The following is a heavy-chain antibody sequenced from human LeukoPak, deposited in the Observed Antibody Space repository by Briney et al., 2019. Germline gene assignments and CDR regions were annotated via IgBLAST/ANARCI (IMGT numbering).Heavy chain of an antibody. Sequence: GSLRLSCAASGFTFSSYWMSWVRQAPGKGLEWVANIKQDGSEKYYVDSVKGRFTISRDNAKNSLYLQMNSLRAEDTAVYYCAGVGYCSSTSCHGFEDWGQGTLVTVSS. D-gene: IGHD2-2*01. CDR3: AGVGYCSSTSCHGFED. CDR2: IKQDGSEK. V-gene: IGHV3-7*01. J-gene: IGHJ4*02. CDR1: GFTFSSYW.